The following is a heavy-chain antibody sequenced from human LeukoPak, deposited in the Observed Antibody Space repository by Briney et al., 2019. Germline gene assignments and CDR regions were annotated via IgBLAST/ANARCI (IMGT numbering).Heavy chain of an antibody. J-gene: IGHJ2*01. V-gene: IGHV4-59*08. CDR1: GGSFSGYY. Sequence: SETLSLTCAVYGGSFSGYYWSWIRQPPGKGLEWIGYIYYSGSTNYNPSLKSRVTISVDTSKNQFSLKLSSVTAADTAVYYCARQEGYCSGGSCYPYWYFDLWGRGTLVTVSS. CDR2: IYYSGST. CDR3: ARQEGYCSGGSCYPYWYFDL. D-gene: IGHD2-15*01.